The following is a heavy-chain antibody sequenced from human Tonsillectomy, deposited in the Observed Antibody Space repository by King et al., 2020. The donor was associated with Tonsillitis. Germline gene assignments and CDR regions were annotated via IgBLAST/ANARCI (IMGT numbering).Heavy chain of an antibody. Sequence: VQLVESGGGLVQPGGSLRLSCAASGFTFSSYAMSWVRQAPGKGLEWVSAISGGGGSTYYADSVEGRFTISRDNSKNTLYLQMNSLRAEDTAVYYCAKVGGGNDYGDFRDAFDLWGQGTMVTVSS. D-gene: IGHD4-17*01. CDR1: GFTFSSYA. CDR2: ISGGGGST. V-gene: IGHV3-23*04. J-gene: IGHJ3*01. CDR3: AKVGGGNDYGDFRDAFDL.